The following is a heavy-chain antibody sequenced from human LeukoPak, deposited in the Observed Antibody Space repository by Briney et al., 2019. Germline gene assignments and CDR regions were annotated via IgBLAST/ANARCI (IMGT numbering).Heavy chain of an antibody. CDR3: ARHIWNGGFDY. CDR1: GYSFTSYW. Sequence: GGSLRLSCKGSGYSFTSYWIGWVRQMPGKGLEWMGIIYPGDSDTRHSPSFQGQVTISADKSISTAYLQWSSLKASDTAMYYCARHIWNGGFDYWGQGTLVTVSS. CDR2: IYPGDSDT. J-gene: IGHJ4*02. V-gene: IGHV5-51*01. D-gene: IGHD1-1*01.